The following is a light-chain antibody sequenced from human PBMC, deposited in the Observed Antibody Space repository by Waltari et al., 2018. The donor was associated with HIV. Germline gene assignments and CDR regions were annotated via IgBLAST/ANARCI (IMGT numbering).Light chain of an antibody. Sequence: QSVLTQPPSVSGAPGQTVTISCTGSGSNIGAGYDVHWYQQFPGTAPRLLIYSDTNRPSGVPYRFSGSKSGTSASLAISGLRAEDEADYYCQSYDTSLTGWIFGGGTKLTV. CDR2: SDT. V-gene: IGLV1-40*01. J-gene: IGLJ2*01. CDR3: QSYDTSLTGWI. CDR1: GSNIGAGYD.